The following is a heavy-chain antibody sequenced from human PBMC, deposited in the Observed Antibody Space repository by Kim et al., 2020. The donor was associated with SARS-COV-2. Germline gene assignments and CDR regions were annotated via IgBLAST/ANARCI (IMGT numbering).Heavy chain of an antibody. J-gene: IGHJ4*02. CDR3: ARDRDYYDSSGYGY. Sequence: ASVKVSCKASGYTFTSYAMHWVRQAPGQRLEWMGWINAGNGNTKYSQKFQGRVTITRDTSASTAYMELSSLRSEDTAVYYCARDRDYYDSSGYGYWGQGTLVTVSS. V-gene: IGHV1-3*01. CDR1: GYTFTSYA. D-gene: IGHD3-22*01. CDR2: INAGNGNT.